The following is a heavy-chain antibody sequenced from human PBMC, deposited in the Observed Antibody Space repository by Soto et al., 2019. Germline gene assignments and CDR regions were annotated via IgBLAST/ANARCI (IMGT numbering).Heavy chain of an antibody. J-gene: IGHJ6*02. CDR3: ARLYDYVWGSYRYPHRDYYYYGMDV. V-gene: IGHV3-48*02. D-gene: IGHD3-16*02. Sequence: GGSLRLSCAASGFTFSSYSMNWVRQAPGKGLEWVSYISSSSSTIYYADSVKGRFTISRDNAKNSLYLQMNSLRDEDTAVYYCARLYDYVWGSYRYPHRDYYYYGMDVWGQGTTVTVSS. CDR2: ISSSSSTI. CDR1: GFTFSSYS.